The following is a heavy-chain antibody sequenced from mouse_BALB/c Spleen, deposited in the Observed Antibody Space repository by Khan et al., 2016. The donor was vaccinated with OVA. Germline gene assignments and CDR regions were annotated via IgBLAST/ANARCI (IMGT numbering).Heavy chain of an antibody. CDR2: ISSGGSYT. V-gene: IGHV5-6*01. J-gene: IGHJ4*01. Sequence: EVELVESGGDLVKPGGSLKLSCAASGFIFSSYGMSWVRQTPDKRLEWVATISSGGSYTYYPDSVKGRFTISRDNAKNTLYLQMSSLKSEETAMYYCARFITTATGDYFGMDYWGRGTSVTISS. CDR1: GFIFSSYG. D-gene: IGHD1-2*01. CDR3: ARFITTATGDYFGMDY.